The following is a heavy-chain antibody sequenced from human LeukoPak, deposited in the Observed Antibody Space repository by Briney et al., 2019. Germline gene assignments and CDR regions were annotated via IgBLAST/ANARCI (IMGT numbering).Heavy chain of an antibody. J-gene: IGHJ4*02. Sequence: GGSLRLSCAASGFTFSSYWMHWVRQAPGKGLAWFSRINSDGSSTSYADSVKGRFTISRDNAKNTLYLQMNSLRAEDTAVYYCARVVVDTAMVFDYWGQGTLVTVSS. V-gene: IGHV3-74*01. CDR3: ARVVVDTAMVFDY. CDR2: INSDGSST. D-gene: IGHD5-18*01. CDR1: GFTFSSYW.